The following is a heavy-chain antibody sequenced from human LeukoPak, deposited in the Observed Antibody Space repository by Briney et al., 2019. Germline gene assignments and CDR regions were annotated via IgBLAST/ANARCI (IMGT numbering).Heavy chain of an antibody. V-gene: IGHV3-30*02. CDR2: IRYDGSSK. J-gene: IGHJ4*02. Sequence: GGSLRLSCAASGFTFSTSGMHWVRQAPGKGLEWVAFIRYDGSSKYFADSVKGRFTISRDNSKDTLYLQMNSLRAEDTAVYYCAKGLTFGFGYWGQGTLVTVSS. CDR3: AKGLTFGFGY. D-gene: IGHD3-16*01. CDR1: GFTFSTSG.